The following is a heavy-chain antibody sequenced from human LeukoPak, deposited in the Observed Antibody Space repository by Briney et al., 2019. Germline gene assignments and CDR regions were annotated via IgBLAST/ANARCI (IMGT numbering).Heavy chain of an antibody. V-gene: IGHV3-7*01. D-gene: IGHD1-26*01. CDR1: GFTFSSYW. CDR2: INQDGSEK. J-gene: IGHJ4*02. CDR3: ATYYNSATRFDY. Sequence: GGSLRLSCAASGFTFSSYWMSWVRQAPGKGLEWVANINQDGSEKYYVDSVKGRFTISRDNAKNSLYLQLNSLRAEDTAVYYCATYYNSATRFDYWGQGTLVTVSS.